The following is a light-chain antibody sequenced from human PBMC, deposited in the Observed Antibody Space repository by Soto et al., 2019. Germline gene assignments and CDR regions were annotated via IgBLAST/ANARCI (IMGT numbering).Light chain of an antibody. J-gene: IGKJ4*01. CDR2: GAS. Sequence: EIVLTQSPGTLSLSPGERATRSCRASQSVTSGYLAWYQQKPGQAPRLLISGASSRATGIPDRFSGSGSGTDFTLTISRLEPEDFAVYYCQQYSTSRITFGGGTKVEIK. CDR1: QSVTSGY. V-gene: IGKV3-20*01. CDR3: QQYSTSRIT.